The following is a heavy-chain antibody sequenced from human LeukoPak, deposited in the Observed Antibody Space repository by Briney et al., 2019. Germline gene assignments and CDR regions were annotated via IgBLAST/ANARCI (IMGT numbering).Heavy chain of an antibody. D-gene: IGHD6-19*01. CDR1: GFTFTDSG. J-gene: IGHJ4*02. CDR2: IFSDGNNK. CDR3: AREAGSDWFLDY. V-gene: IGHV3-33*01. Sequence: GGSLRLSCAASGFTFTDSGMHWVRQAPGEGLEWVAVIFSDGNNKYYADSVKGRFTISRDNSKKTLYLQMNSLRAEDTAVYFCAREAGSDWFLDYWGQGTLVTVSS.